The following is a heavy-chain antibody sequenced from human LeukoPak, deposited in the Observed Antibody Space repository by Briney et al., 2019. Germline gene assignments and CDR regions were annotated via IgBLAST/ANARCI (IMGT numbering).Heavy chain of an antibody. D-gene: IGHD6-19*01. Sequence: GGSLRLSCTASGFTFGDYAMSWVRQAPGKGLEWVGFIRSKAYGGTTEYAASVKGRFTISRDDSKSIAYLQMNSLKTEDTAVYYCTTSAGYSSGWYHDYWGQGTLVTVSS. CDR1: GFTFGDYA. J-gene: IGHJ4*02. CDR2: IRSKAYGGTT. CDR3: TTSAGYSSGWYHDY. V-gene: IGHV3-49*04.